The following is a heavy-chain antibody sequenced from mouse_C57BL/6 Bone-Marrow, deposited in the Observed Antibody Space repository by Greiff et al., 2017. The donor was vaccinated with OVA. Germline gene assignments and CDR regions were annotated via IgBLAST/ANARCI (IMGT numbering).Heavy chain of an antibody. D-gene: IGHD2-1*01. J-gene: IGHJ4*01. CDR2: ISDGGSYT. CDR1: GFTFSSYA. Sequence: EVHLVESGGGLVKPGGSLKLSCAASGFTFSSYAMSWVRQTPEKRLEWVATISDGGSYTYYPDNVKGRFTISRDNAKNNLYLQMSHLKSEDTAMYYCAREGGNYVHYYAMDYWGQGTSVTVSS. CDR3: AREGGNYVHYYAMDY. V-gene: IGHV5-4*01.